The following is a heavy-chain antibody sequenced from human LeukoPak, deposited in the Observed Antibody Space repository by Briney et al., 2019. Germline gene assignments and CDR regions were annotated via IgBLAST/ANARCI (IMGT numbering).Heavy chain of an antibody. J-gene: IGHJ4*02. CDR2: ISGSGGST. CDR1: GFTFSSYG. Sequence: GGSLRLSCAASGFTFSSYGMSWVRQAPGKGLEWVSAISGSGGSTYYADSVKGRFTISRDNSKNTLYLQMNSLRAEDTAVYYCAKEGYCGGNCYSYYFDYWGQGTLVTISS. V-gene: IGHV3-23*01. D-gene: IGHD2-21*02. CDR3: AKEGYCGGNCYSYYFDY.